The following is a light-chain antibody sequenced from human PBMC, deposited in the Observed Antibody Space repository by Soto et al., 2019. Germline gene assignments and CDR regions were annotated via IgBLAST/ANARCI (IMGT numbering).Light chain of an antibody. CDR2: GAS. Sequence: EMVMTQSPATLSVSPGERATLSCRASQSVSSDLAWYQQKPGQAPRLLIYGASTRATGIPARFSGSGSGTEFTLTISILQSEDFAVYYCQQYANSLYTFGQGTKLEIK. J-gene: IGKJ2*01. CDR1: QSVSSD. CDR3: QQYANSLYT. V-gene: IGKV3-15*01.